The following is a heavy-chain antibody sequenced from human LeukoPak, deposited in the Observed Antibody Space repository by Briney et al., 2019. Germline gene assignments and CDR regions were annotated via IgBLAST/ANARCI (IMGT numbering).Heavy chain of an antibody. CDR2: VFHSGGT. V-gene: IGHV4-39*01. CDR3: ARTKSGSYHSPFDY. J-gene: IGHJ4*02. D-gene: IGHD1-26*01. CDR1: GGSISGSAYY. Sequence: SETLSLTCSVSGGSISGSAYYWGWIRQAPGKGLEWIGSVFHSGGTYYNPSLKSPVTISVDTSKNQFSLKLNSMSAADTALYYCARTKSGSYHSPFDYWGQGTLVTVSS.